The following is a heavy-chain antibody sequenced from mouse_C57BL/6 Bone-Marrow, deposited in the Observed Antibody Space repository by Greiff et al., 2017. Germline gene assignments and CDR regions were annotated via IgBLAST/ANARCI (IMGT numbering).Heavy chain of an antibody. V-gene: IGHV3-3*01. CDR3: ARTDGYYGAMDY. CDR1: GFSINSDCY. CDR2: TFYSGIT. D-gene: IGHD2-3*01. J-gene: IGHJ4*01. Sequence: EVHLVESGPSLVRPSQTLSLTCTVTGFSINSDCYWIWIRQFPGNKLEYIGYTFYSGITYYNPSLESRTYITRDTSKNQFSLKLSSVTTEDTATYYCARTDGYYGAMDYWGQGTSVTVSS.